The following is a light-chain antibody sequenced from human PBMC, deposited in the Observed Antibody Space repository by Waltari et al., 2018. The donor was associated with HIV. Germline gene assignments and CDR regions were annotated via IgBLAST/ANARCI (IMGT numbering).Light chain of an antibody. Sequence: QSALTQPPSASGSPGQSVTISCTGTSSDVGSYNFVSWYKQHPGKALKLLIFEVSKRPSGVPDRFSGAKSGNTASLTVSGLQPEDEADYYCSSYAGSNNLLFGGGTKLTVL. CDR1: SSDVGSYNF. V-gene: IGLV2-8*01. CDR3: SSYAGSNNLL. J-gene: IGLJ2*01. CDR2: EVS.